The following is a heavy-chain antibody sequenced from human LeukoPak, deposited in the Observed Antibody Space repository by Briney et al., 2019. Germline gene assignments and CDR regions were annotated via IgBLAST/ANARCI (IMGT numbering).Heavy chain of an antibody. D-gene: IGHD3-9*01. CDR2: ISGRDDST. V-gene: IGHV3-23*01. CDR3: AKWGDYDVLTGYYDSDY. J-gene: IGHJ4*02. Sequence: GGSLRLSCAASGFTFKNYAMTWVRQAPGKGLQWVSAISGRDDSTYYADSVKGRFTISRDISKNTLFLQMNNLSADDTAVYYCAKWGDYDVLTGYYDSDYWGQGTLVTVSS. CDR1: GFTFKNYA.